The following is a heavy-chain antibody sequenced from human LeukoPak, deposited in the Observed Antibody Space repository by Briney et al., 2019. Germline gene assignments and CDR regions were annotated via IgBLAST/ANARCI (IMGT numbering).Heavy chain of an antibody. V-gene: IGHV3-15*01. CDR1: GFTFSDAW. CDR2: IRGKTDGGTT. J-gene: IGHJ4*02. D-gene: IGHD2-2*01. CDR3: TKDVRYCSSTSCSYFDD. Sequence: GGSLRLSYAASGFTFSDAWMNWVRQAPGKGLEWVGRIRGKTDGGTTDYAAPVKGRFTILRDDSKHTLYLQMNSLKTEDTAVYYCTKDVRYCSSTSCSYFDDWGQGTLVTVSS.